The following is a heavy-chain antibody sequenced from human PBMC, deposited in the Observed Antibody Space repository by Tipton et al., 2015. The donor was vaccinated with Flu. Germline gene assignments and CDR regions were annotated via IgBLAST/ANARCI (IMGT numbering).Heavy chain of an antibody. CDR1: GFTFSSYG. D-gene: IGHD5-18*01. CDR3: AKERNLGYSYGYFHY. J-gene: IGHJ4*02. Sequence: LSLTCAASGFTFSSYGMSWVRQAPGKGLEWVSAISGNGARTYYADSVKGRFTISRDSSKNMLYLQMNSLRAEDAAVYYCAKERNLGYSYGYFHYWGQGTLVTVSS. CDR2: ISGNGART. V-gene: IGHV3-23*01.